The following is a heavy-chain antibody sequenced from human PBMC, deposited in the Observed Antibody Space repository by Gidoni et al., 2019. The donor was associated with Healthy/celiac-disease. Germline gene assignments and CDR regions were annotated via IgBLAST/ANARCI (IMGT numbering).Heavy chain of an antibody. J-gene: IGHJ4*02. D-gene: IGHD3-22*01. Sequence: EVQLVESGGGLVKPGRSLRLSCTASGFPIGDYLVSWFRQAPGKGLEWAGFIRSEACGGTTDYATSVRGRFTISRDDSRGIAYLHMDSLKTEDTAVYYCTRGQQWDTCGYDNLLPPAHWGQGTLVTVSS. V-gene: IGHV3-49*05. CDR2: IRSEACGGTT. CDR3: TRGQQWDTCGYDNLLPPAH. CDR1: GFPIGDYL.